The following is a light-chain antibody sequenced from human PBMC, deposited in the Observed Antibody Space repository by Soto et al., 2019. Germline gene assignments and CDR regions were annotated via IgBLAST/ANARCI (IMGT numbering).Light chain of an antibody. Sequence: EIVLTQSPGTLSLSPGEGATLSCRASQSVNNNYLAWYQQKPGQAPRLLIYGASSRAPGIPDRFSGSGSGTDFTLTIRRLEPEDFAVYYCHQYGTSPLTFGRGTNVEIK. V-gene: IGKV3-20*01. CDR3: HQYGTSPLT. CDR2: GAS. CDR1: QSVNNNY. J-gene: IGKJ4*01.